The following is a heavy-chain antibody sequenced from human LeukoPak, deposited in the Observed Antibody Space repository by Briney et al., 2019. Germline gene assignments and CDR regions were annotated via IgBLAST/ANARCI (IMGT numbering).Heavy chain of an antibody. CDR3: ARAPTVLVGYCSSSSCQADY. CDR2: ISYDGSNK. V-gene: IGHV3-30-3*01. D-gene: IGHD2-2*01. Sequence: PGRSLRLSCAASGFTFSSYAMHWVRQAPGKGLEWVAGISYDGSNKYYADSVKGRFTISRDNSKNTLYLQMSSLRAEDTAVYYCARAPTVLVGYCSSSSCQADYWGQGTLVTVSS. J-gene: IGHJ4*02. CDR1: GFTFSSYA.